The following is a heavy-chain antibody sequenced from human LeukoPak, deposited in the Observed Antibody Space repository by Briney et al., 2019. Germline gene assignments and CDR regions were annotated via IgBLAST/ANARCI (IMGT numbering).Heavy chain of an antibody. CDR3: ARGSTAAGIYYFDY. Sequence: SETLSLTCTVSGGSISSYYWSWIRQPPGKGLEWIGYIYCSGSTNYNPSLKSRVTISVDTSKNQFSLKLSSVTAADTAVYYCARGSTAAGIYYFDYWGQGTLVTVSS. CDR2: IYCSGST. J-gene: IGHJ4*02. CDR1: GGSISSYY. V-gene: IGHV4-59*01. D-gene: IGHD6-13*01.